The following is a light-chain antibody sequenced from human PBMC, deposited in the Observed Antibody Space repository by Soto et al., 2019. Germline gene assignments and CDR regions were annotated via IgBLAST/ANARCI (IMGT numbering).Light chain of an antibody. CDR1: TSSIGNNA. J-gene: IGLJ1*01. V-gene: IGLV1-36*01. CDR3: AAWDDSLNTYV. Sequence: QSVLTQPPSVSEAPRQRVTISCTVSTSSIGNNAVHWFQQFPGKAPKLLVYYDDLVPSGVSARFSGSKSGTSASLAISGLQSEDEAYYYCAAWDDSLNTYVFGPGTKVTLL. CDR2: YDD.